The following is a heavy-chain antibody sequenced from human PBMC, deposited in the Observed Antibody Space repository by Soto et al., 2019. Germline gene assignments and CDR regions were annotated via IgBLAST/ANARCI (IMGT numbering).Heavy chain of an antibody. Sequence: EVQLVESGGGLVQPGGSLRLSCAASGFTVSSNYMSWVRQAPGKGLEWVSVIYSGGSAYYADSVKGRFTISRDNSKNTLYLQINSLRAEDTAVYYCARHVYSYGGGYFDYGGQGTLVRVSS. CDR1: GFTVSSNY. CDR3: ARHVYSYGGGYFDY. D-gene: IGHD5-18*01. J-gene: IGHJ4*02. V-gene: IGHV3-66*04. CDR2: IYSGGSA.